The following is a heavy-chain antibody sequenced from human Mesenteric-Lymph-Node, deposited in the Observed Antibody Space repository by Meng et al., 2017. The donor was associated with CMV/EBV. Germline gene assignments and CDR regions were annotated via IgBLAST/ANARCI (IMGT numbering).Heavy chain of an antibody. J-gene: IGHJ4*02. CDR3: ARDINWGPRPAIDY. CDR1: GFNLRSHD. D-gene: IGHD3-16*01. CDR2: SSGSGDTT. V-gene: IGHV3-23*01. Sequence: GFNLRSHDMNRVSQAPGKGMEWVKVSSGSGDTTYYADSEKGRFTISKDNSKNTVDLQMNSLRAEDTAVYYCARDINWGPRPAIDYWGQGTLVTVSS.